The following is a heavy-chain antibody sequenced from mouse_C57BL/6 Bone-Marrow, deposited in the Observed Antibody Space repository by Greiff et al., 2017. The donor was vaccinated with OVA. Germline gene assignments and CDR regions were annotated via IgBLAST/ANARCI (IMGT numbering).Heavy chain of an antibody. CDR1: GFTFSDYY. CDR2: ISNGGGST. J-gene: IGHJ4*01. Sequence: EVKLMESGGGLVQPGGSLKLSCAASGFTFSDYYMYWVRQTPEKRLEWVAYISNGGGSTYYPDTVKGRFTISRDNAKNTLYLQMSRLKSEDTAMYYCARRDYYGSSYLYAMDYWGQGTSVTVSS. D-gene: IGHD1-1*01. V-gene: IGHV5-12*01. CDR3: ARRDYYGSSYLYAMDY.